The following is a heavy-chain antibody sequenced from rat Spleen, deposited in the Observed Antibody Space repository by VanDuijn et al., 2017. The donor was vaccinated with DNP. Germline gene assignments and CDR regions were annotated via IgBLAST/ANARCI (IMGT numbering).Heavy chain of an antibody. CDR2: ITYDGVGT. J-gene: IGHJ2*01. Sequence: EVQLVESGGGLVQPGGSLKLSCATSGFTFSGNYMAWVRQAPTKGLEWVASITYDGVGTYYRDSVKGRFNISRDISKTSLYLQMNSLKSEDTATYYCSTGRGGPDYWGQGVMVTVSS. V-gene: IGHV5-20*01. CDR1: GFTFSGNY. CDR3: STGRGGPDY. D-gene: IGHD1-11*01.